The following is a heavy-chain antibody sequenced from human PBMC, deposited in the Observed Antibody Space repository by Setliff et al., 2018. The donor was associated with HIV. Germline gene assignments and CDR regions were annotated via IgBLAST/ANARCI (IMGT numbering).Heavy chain of an antibody. D-gene: IGHD3-16*02. J-gene: IGHJ3*02. CDR3: ARVVITLGDIIVTPGAFDI. CDR1: GGTISNSG. V-gene: IGHV1-69*10. CDR2: FLPMLGIS. Sequence: ASVKVSCKASGGTISNSGISWVRQAPGQGLEWMGGFLPMLGISNYAQKFQGRVTITADESTSTVYMELSSLRSEDTAVYYCARVVITLGDIIVTPGAFDIWGPGTKVTVSS.